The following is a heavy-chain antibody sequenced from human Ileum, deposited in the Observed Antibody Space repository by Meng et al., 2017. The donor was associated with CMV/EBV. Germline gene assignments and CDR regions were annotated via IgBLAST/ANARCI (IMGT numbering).Heavy chain of an antibody. CDR2: IRYDETGQ. J-gene: IGHJ5*02. D-gene: IGHD3-16*02. Sequence: GGSLRLSCAASGFTFNHYGMHWVRQAPGKGLEWVTFIRYDETGQSYADSVKGRFTIARDNSQNILFLQMNSLRPEDTAVYYCARDIFTFGGVIDSSLDPWGQGTLVTGSS. CDR3: ARDIFTFGGVIDSSLDP. V-gene: IGHV3-30*02. CDR1: GFTFNHYG.